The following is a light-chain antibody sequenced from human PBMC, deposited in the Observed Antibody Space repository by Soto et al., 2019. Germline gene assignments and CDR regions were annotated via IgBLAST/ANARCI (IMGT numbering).Light chain of an antibody. CDR2: YVS. V-gene: IGLV2-14*01. J-gene: IGLJ1*01. CDR3: MSHISSSLYV. CDR1: SSDVGGNH. Sequence: QSALTQPASVSGSPGQSITISCTGTSSDVGGNHVSWYQQHPGKAPRLIIYYVSNRPSGISNRFSGSKSDNTASLTISGLQADDEADYYCMSHISSSLYVFGTGTKVTVL.